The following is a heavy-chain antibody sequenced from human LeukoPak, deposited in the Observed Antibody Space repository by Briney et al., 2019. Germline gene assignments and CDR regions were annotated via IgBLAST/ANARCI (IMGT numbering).Heavy chain of an antibody. CDR1: GYSFTSHY. CDR2: INPSGSST. D-gene: IGHD3-10*01. J-gene: IGHJ4*02. Sequence: ASVKVSCKASGYSFTSHYMHWVRQAPGQGLEWLGLINPSGSSTLYAQKFQGRVTMTRDMSTSTAYMELSSLRSEDTAVYYCARGRHYGSGSYLARWGQGTLVTVSS. CDR3: ARGRHYGSGSYLAR. V-gene: IGHV1-46*01.